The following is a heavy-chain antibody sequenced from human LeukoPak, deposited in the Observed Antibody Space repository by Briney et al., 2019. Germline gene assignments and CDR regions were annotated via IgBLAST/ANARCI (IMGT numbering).Heavy chain of an antibody. D-gene: IGHD5-18*01. CDR3: ARPDEDRGYSYGYNY. CDR2: IIPIFGTA. V-gene: IGHV1-69*13. J-gene: IGHJ4*02. Sequence: SVTVSCKASGGTFSSYAISWVRQAPGQGLEWMGGIIPIFGTANYAQKFQGRVTITADESTSTAYMELSSLRSEDTAVYYCARPDEDRGYSYGYNYWGQGTLVTVSS. CDR1: GGTFSSYA.